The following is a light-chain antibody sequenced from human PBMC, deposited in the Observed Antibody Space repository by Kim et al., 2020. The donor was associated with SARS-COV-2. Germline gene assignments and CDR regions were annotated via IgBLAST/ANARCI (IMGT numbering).Light chain of an antibody. CDR2: DTT. CDR3: CLSYSGPWV. V-gene: IGLV7-46*01. Sequence: PGWSVTLSCVSSARAGTRGRYPPCFQQKPGQAPRTLIYDTTIKQSWTPARFSGSLLGGKAALTLSGAQPENEAEYYCCLSYSGPWVFGGGTQLTVL. J-gene: IGLJ3*02. CDR1: ARAGTRGRY.